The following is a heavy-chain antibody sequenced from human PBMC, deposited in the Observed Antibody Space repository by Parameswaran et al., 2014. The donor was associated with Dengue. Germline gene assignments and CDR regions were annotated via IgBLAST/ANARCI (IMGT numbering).Heavy chain of an antibody. D-gene: IGHD4-17*01. CDR2: INHSGST. J-gene: IGHJ4*02. Sequence: WIRQPPGKGLEWIGEINHSGSTNYNPSLKSRVTISVDTSKNQFSLKLSSVTAADTAVYYCARGTNMTTVTSRYGPYFDYWGQGTLVTVSS. CDR3: ARGTNMTTVTSRYGPYFDY. V-gene: IGHV4-34*01.